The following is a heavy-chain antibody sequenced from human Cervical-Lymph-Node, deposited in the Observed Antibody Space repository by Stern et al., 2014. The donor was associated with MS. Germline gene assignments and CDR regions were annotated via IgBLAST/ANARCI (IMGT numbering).Heavy chain of an antibody. J-gene: IGHJ6*02. CDR1: GFTFSRYW. Sequence: VQLEESGGVLVQPGGSLKLSCAASGFTFSRYWMTWVRQAPGKGLEGVANIKEDGSEQYYVDSVKGRFTMSRDNAKNSLYLQMNSLRAEDTAVYYCARRVLVAMGGYPKTLDVWGRGTTVTVSS. D-gene: IGHD2-2*01. V-gene: IGHV3-7*01. CDR3: ARRVLVAMGGYPKTLDV. CDR2: IKEDGSEQ.